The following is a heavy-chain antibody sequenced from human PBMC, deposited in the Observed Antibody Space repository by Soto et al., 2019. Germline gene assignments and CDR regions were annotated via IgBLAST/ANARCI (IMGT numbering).Heavy chain of an antibody. Sequence: QVQLVQSGAEVKKPGASVKVSCKASGYTFTGYYMHWVRQAPGQGLEWMGWINPNSGGTNYAQKFQGRVTMTRDTSISTAYMELSRLRSDDTAVYYCARDPPYCSSTSGYLFDSWGQGTLVTVSS. J-gene: IGHJ4*02. D-gene: IGHD2-2*01. V-gene: IGHV1-2*02. CDR2: INPNSGGT. CDR1: GYTFTGYY. CDR3: ARDPPYCSSTSGYLFDS.